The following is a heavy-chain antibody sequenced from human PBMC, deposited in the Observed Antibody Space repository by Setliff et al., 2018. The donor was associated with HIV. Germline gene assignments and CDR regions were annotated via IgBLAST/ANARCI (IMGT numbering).Heavy chain of an antibody. V-gene: IGHV3-33*06. CDR2: IWYDGSNK. CDR1: GFTFSNYW. D-gene: IGHD1-1*01. J-gene: IGHJ6*02. CDR3: AKSGVRPHPSHDYYYGMDV. Sequence: PGGSLRLSCAASGFTFSNYWMHWVRQAPGKGLEWVAVIWYDGSNKYYADSVKGRFTISRDNSKNMLYLQMNSLRAEDTAVYYCAKSGVRPHPSHDYYYGMDVWGQGTTVTVSS.